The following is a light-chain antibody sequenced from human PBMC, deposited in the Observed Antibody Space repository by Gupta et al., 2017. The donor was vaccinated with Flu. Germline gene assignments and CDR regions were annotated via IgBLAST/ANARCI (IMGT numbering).Light chain of an antibody. Sequence: SSVLTQPPSVSGAPGQTARITCGGNKIGSKSVHWYQQKPGQAPVLVVYDDTYRASGIPDRFSGSNSGNTATLTISGAEGGDEADYYCPAWDTDVDHQVFGTGTKLTVL. V-gene: IGLV3-21*02. CDR3: PAWDTDVDHQV. J-gene: IGLJ1*01. CDR2: DDT. CDR1: KIGSKS.